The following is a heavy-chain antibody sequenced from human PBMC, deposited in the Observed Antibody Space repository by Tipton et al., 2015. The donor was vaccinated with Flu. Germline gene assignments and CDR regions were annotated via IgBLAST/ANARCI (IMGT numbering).Heavy chain of an antibody. CDR3: ASLTGDDY. CDR2: ISSTGTTI. CDR1: GFTFNNYE. V-gene: IGHV3-48*03. J-gene: IGHJ4*02. Sequence: VQSGGSLRLSCSASGFTFNNYEMNWVRQAPGKGLEWVSYISSTGTTISYADSVKGRFTISRDNAKNSLYLQMNSLRAEDTAVYYCASLTGDDYWGQGTLVTVSS. D-gene: IGHD7-27*01.